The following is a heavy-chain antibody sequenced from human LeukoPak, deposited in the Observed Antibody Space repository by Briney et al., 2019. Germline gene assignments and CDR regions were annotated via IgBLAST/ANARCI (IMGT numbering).Heavy chain of an antibody. V-gene: IGHV1-46*01. CDR3: ARDPVEAARAYCGGACYPLPPDY. Sequence: ASVKVSCKASGYTFTSYYMHWVRQAPGQGLEWMGIINPSGGGTSYAQKFQGRGTMTRDTSTSTVYMELSSLRSEDTAVYYCARDPVEAARAYCGGACYPLPPDYWGQGTLVTVSS. CDR2: INPSGGGT. D-gene: IGHD2-21*02. J-gene: IGHJ4*02. CDR1: GYTFTSYY.